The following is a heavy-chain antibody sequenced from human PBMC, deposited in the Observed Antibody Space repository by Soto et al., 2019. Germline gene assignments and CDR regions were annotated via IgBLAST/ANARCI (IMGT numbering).Heavy chain of an antibody. J-gene: IGHJ6*02. CDR1: GFTFSSYA. V-gene: IGHV3-30-3*01. D-gene: IGHD6-19*01. Sequence: ESGGGVVQPGRSLRLSCAASGFTFSSYAMHWVRQAPGKGLEWVAVISYDGSNKYYADSVKGRFTISRDNSKNTLYLQMNSLRAEDTAVYYCARGSGWEPKDNYYYYGMDVWGQGTTVTVSS. CDR2: ISYDGSNK. CDR3: ARGSGWEPKDNYYYYGMDV.